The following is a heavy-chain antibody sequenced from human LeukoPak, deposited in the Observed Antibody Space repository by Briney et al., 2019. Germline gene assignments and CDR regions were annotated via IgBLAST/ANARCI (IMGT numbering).Heavy chain of an antibody. CDR2: IYHSGST. CDR1: GGSISSGGYY. Sequence: SETLSLTCTVSGGSISSGGYYWSWIRQPPGKGLEWIGYIYHSGSTYYNPSLKSRVTISVDRSKNQFSLKLSSVTAADTAVYYCARGKDSSSAHWCDYWGQGTLVTVSS. CDR3: ARGKDSSSAHWCDY. D-gene: IGHD6-13*01. J-gene: IGHJ4*02. V-gene: IGHV4-30-2*01.